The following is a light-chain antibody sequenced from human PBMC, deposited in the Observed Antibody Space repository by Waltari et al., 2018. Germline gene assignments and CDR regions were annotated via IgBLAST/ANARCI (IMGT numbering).Light chain of an antibody. V-gene: IGKV1-33*01. CDR3: EQYHTLPYT. CDR1: QDISKY. Sequence: DIQMTQSPSSLSASVGDRVTITCQASQDISKYLNWYQQKPGKAPELLIYDVSNLETGVPSRFSGTASGTDFTFTIASVQPEDIATYYCEQYHTLPYTFGQGTKLEIK. J-gene: IGKJ2*01. CDR2: DVS.